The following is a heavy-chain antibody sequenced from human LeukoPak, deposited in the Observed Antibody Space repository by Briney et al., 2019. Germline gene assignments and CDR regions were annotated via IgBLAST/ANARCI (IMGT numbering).Heavy chain of an antibody. Sequence: GASVKVSCKASGGTFISYAISWVRQAPGQGLEWMGGIIPIFGTANYAQKFQGRVTITADESTSTAYMELSSLRSEDTAVYYCARVLGRYCSGGSCYHPEDDTGHNYYYYYGMDVWGQGTTVTVSS. D-gene: IGHD2-15*01. CDR1: GGTFISYA. CDR2: IIPIFGTA. J-gene: IGHJ6*02. V-gene: IGHV1-69*13. CDR3: ARVLGRYCSGGSCYHPEDDTGHNYYYYYGMDV.